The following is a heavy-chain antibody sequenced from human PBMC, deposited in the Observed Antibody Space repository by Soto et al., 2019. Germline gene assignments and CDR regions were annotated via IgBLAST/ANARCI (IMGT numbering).Heavy chain of an antibody. CDR2: IYYSGST. CDR1: GGSISSGDYY. V-gene: IGHV4-30-4*01. Sequence: QVQLQESGPGLVKPSQTLSLTCTVSGGSISSGDYYWSWIRQPPGKGLEWIGYIYYSGSTYYNPSLKSRVTISVDTSKNQFSLKLSSVTAADTAVYYCARDPTMVRGVMYYYGMDVWGQGTTVTVSS. J-gene: IGHJ6*02. CDR3: ARDPTMVRGVMYYYGMDV. D-gene: IGHD3-10*01.